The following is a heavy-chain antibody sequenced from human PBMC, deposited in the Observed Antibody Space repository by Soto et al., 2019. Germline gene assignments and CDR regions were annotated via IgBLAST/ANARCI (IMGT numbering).Heavy chain of an antibody. D-gene: IGHD6-13*01. J-gene: IGHJ2*01. Sequence: GGSMRLSCAASGFTVSSNYMSWVRQAPGKGLEWVSVIYSGGSTYYADSVKGRFTISRDNSKNTLYLQMNSLRAEDTAVYYCARVRTRIAAAGTPVWYFDLWGRGTLVTVSS. CDR3: ARVRTRIAAAGTPVWYFDL. CDR2: IYSGGST. V-gene: IGHV3-66*01. CDR1: GFTVSSNY.